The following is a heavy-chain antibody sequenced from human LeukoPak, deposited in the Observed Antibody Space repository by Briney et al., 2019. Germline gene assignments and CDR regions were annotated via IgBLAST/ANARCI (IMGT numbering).Heavy chain of an antibody. CDR2: IYYSGST. J-gene: IGHJ6*03. CDR3: ARGGVGDGYNNYYYYYMDV. Sequence: TETLSLTCTVSGGSISSYYWSWIRQPPGKGLEWIGYIYYSGSTNYNPSLKSRVTISVDTSKNQFSLKLSSVTAADTAVYYCARGGVGDGYNNYYYYYMDVWGKGTTVTVSS. V-gene: IGHV4-59*01. CDR1: GGSISSYY. D-gene: IGHD5-24*01.